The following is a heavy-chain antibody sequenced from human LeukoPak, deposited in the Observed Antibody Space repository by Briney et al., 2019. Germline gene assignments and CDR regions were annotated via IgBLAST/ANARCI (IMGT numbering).Heavy chain of an antibody. J-gene: IGHJ4*02. D-gene: IGHD2-21*01. CDR1: GFSFSSHW. CDR3: ASFGISWRSSY. CDR2: ISDDGSYT. V-gene: IGHV3-74*01. Sequence: GGSLTLSCAASGFSFSSHWVHWVRQAPGKGLVWVSRISDDGSYTSNVDSVKGRFTISRDNVNNMLYLHMNSLRAEDTAVYYCASFGISWRSSYWGQGTLVTVSS.